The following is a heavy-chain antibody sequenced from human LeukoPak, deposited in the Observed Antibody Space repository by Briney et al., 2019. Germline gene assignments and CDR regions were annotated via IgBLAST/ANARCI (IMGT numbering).Heavy chain of an antibody. CDR2: INHSGSS. Sequence: KPSETLSLTCAVYGGSFSGYSWNWIRQPPGKGLEWIGEINHSGSSNYSPSLKSRVTTPLDTSKNQFSLKLTSITAADTAVYYCARGPMRSWFDPWGQGTLVTVSS. CDR3: ARGPMRSWFDP. J-gene: IGHJ5*02. CDR1: GGSFSGYS. V-gene: IGHV4-34*01.